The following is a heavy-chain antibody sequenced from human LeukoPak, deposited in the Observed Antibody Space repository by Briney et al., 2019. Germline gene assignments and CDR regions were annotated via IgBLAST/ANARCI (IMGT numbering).Heavy chain of an antibody. CDR2: ISTYIDNT. V-gene: IGHV1-18*01. CDR3: ARDLMVRGPMDV. J-gene: IGHJ6*03. D-gene: IGHD3-10*01. Sequence: ASVKVSCKASGYTFTTYGSSWVRQAPGQGLDWMGWISTYIDNTKYAQKFQGRVTMTRDTSINTAYMELSRLRSDDTAVYYCARDLMVRGPMDVWGKGTTVTVSS. CDR1: GYTFTTYG.